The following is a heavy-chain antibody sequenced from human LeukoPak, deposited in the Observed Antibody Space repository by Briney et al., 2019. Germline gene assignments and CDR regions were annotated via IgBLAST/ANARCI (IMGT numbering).Heavy chain of an antibody. V-gene: IGHV3-30*04. CDR1: GFTFSSYA. Sequence: GGSLRLSCAASGFTFSSYAMHWVRQAPGKGLEWVAVISYDGSNKYYADSVKGRFTISRDNSKNTLYLQMNSLRAEDTAVYYCASRNQDCTNGVCYPSTWGKGTTVTVSS. CDR2: ISYDGSNK. D-gene: IGHD2-8*01. CDR3: ASRNQDCTNGVCYPST. J-gene: IGHJ6*04.